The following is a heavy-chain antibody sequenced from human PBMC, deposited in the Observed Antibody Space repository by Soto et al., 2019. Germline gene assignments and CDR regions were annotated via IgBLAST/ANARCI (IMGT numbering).Heavy chain of an antibody. CDR1: GFTFSSYS. Sequence: EVQLVESGGGLVQPGGSLRLSCAASGFTFSSYSMNWVRQAPGKGLEWVSYISSSSSTIYYADSVKGRFTISRDNAKNSLYRQMNSLRAEDTAVYYCARTTIYDSSGGFDYWGQGTLVTVSS. CDR2: ISSSSSTI. D-gene: IGHD3-22*01. CDR3: ARTTIYDSSGGFDY. V-gene: IGHV3-48*01. J-gene: IGHJ4*02.